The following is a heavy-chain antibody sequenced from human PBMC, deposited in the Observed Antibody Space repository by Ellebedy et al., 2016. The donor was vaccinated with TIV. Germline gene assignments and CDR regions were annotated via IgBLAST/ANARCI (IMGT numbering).Heavy chain of an antibody. CDR3: ARLKAVRDISMYNYFDS. V-gene: IGHV4-59*01. CDR2: IYHSGTT. J-gene: IGHJ5*01. Sequence: GSLRLSCTVSGGSISSYHWSWIRQPPGKGLEWMGYIYHSGTTKYNPALKSRATLSVDTSKNQFSLKLSSVTAADTAVYYCARLKAVRDISMYNYFDSWGQGTLVTVSA. CDR1: GGSISSYH. D-gene: IGHD5-12*01.